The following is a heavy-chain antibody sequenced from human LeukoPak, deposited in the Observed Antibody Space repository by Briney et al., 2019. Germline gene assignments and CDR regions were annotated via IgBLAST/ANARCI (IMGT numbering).Heavy chain of an antibody. J-gene: IGHJ4*02. Sequence: ASVKVSCKASGYSFTSYYIHWVRLAPGQGLEWMGVINPSGGSTRYAQKFQDRVTMTRDMSTSTAYMELSSLKSDDTAVYYCAGEIYGDFLDCWGQGTLVTVSS. V-gene: IGHV1-46*01. CDR1: GYSFTSYY. CDR2: INPSGGST. CDR3: AGEIYGDFLDC. D-gene: IGHD2-21*02.